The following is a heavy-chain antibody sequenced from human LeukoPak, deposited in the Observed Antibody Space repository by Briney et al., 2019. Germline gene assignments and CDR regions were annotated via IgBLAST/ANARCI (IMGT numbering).Heavy chain of an antibody. CDR3: ARVTAAGVFYYYYYMDV. CDR1: GYSISSGYY. J-gene: IGHJ6*03. Sequence: PSETLSLTCTVSGYSISSGYYWGWIRQPPGKGLEWIGSIYHSGSTYYNPSLKSRVTISVDTSKNQFSLKLSSVTAADTAVYYCARVTAAGVFYYYYYMDVWGKGTTVTVSS. V-gene: IGHV4-38-2*02. D-gene: IGHD6-13*01. CDR2: IYHSGST.